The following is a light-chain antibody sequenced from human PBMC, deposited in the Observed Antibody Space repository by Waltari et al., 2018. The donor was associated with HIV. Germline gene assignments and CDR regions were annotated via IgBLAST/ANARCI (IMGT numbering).Light chain of an antibody. J-gene: IGLJ1*01. Sequence: QSALTQPASVPGSPGRSITITCTGTSSDVGAYNYVSWYKQHPGQAPQIMIDEVSRPSGVAYHLSAGRTSSKASSATTSGLEDEEEADYYCSSYTSSSRYVFGTGTKVTVL. CDR2: EVS. V-gene: IGLV2-14*01. CDR3: SSYTSSSRYV. CDR1: SSDVGAYNY.